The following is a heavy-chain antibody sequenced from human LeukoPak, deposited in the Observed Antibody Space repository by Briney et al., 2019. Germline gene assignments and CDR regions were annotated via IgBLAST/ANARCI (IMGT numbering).Heavy chain of an antibody. CDR3: ARDKNYYYYGMDA. V-gene: IGHV3-53*01. Sequence: GGSLRLSCAASGFSVSSDSVSWVRQAPGKGLEWVSILYSGGTTHYVDSVKGRFTISRDNSKNTVYLQMNSLRADDTAVYYCARDKNYYYYGMDAWGQGTTVTVSS. CDR1: GFSVSSDS. J-gene: IGHJ6*02. CDR2: LYSGGTT.